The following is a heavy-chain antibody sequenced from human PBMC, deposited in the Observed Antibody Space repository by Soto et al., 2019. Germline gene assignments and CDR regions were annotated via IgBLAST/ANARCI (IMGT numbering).Heavy chain of an antibody. J-gene: IGHJ3*02. CDR1: GFPFTKAW. CDR3: NTDGFTGIVGI. Sequence: EVQLVESGGSLVTPGGSLRLSCAASGFPFTKAWMTWVRQAPGKGLEWVGRIRSKTSSETREYAAPVKGRFTISRDDSKNMLYLEMNSLKIEDTGVYYCNTDGFTGIVGIWGQGTMVTVSS. D-gene: IGHD3-22*01. CDR2: IRSKTSSETR. V-gene: IGHV3-15*01.